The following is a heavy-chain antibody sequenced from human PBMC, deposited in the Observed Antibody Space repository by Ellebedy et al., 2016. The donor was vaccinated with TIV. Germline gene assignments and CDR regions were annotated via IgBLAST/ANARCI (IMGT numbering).Heavy chain of an antibody. D-gene: IGHD5-18*01. CDR3: ATVGYSYGYPRYGMDV. J-gene: IGHJ6*02. CDR1: GYTLTELS. CDR2: FDPEDGET. V-gene: IGHV1-24*01. Sequence: ASVKVSCXVSGYTLTELSMHWVRQAPGKGLEWMGGFDPEDGETIYAQKFQGRVTMTEDTSTDTAYMELSSLRSEDTAVYYCATVGYSYGYPRYGMDVWGQGTTVTVSS.